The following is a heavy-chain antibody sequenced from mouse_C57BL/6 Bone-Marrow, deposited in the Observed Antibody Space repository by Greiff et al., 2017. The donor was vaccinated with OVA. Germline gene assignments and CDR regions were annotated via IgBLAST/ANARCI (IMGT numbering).Heavy chain of an antibody. Sequence: VQLQQSGPELVKPGASVKMSCKASGYTFTDYNMHWVKQSHGKSLEWIGYISPNNGGTSYNQKFKGKATLTVNKSSSTAYMELRSLTSEDSAVYYCARGDGYDGGFAYWGQGTLVTVSA. CDR1: GYTFTDYN. D-gene: IGHD2-2*01. CDR3: ARGDGYDGGFAY. V-gene: IGHV1-22*01. CDR2: ISPNNGGT. J-gene: IGHJ3*01.